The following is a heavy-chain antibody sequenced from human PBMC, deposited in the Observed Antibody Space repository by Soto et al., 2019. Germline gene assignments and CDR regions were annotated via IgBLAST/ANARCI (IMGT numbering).Heavy chain of an antibody. J-gene: IGHJ4*02. D-gene: IGHD2-2*01. CDR3: ARQEPTSWSY. CDR2: IYYTGST. Sequence: PSETLSLTCTVSGVSISSATHYWGWIRQPPGKGLEWIGSIYYTGSTYYSPSLKSRVTISLDTSMNQFSLKLTSVSAADTAMYYCARQEPTSWSYRGQGTLVTLSS. V-gene: IGHV4-39*01. CDR1: GVSISSATHY.